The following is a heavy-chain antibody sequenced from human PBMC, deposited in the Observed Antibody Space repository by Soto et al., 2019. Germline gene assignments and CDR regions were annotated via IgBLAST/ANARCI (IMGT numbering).Heavy chain of an antibody. D-gene: IGHD3-10*01. J-gene: IGHJ4*01. CDR2: INHSGST. V-gene: IGHV4-34*01. CDR1: GGSFSGYY. Sequence: PSETLSLTCAVYGGSFSGYYWSWIRQPPGKGLEWIGEINHSGSTNYNPSLKSRVTISVDRSRTQFSLQLSSVTAADTAVYYCARSGGSGIYSYLSLDYWGHGTLVTVSS. CDR3: ARSGGSGIYSYLSLDY.